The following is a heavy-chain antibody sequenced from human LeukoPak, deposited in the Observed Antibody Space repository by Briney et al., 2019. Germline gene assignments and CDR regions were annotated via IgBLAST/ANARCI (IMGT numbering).Heavy chain of an antibody. J-gene: IGHJ4*02. Sequence: PGGSLRLSCAASGFTFTTYAMNWVRQPPGKGLEWVSAISGSGGSTFYADSVKGRFTISKDTSSNTLFLQMNSLRAEDTAVYYCARRFDSWGQGTLVTVSS. V-gene: IGHV3-23*01. CDR2: ISGSGGST. CDR1: GFTFTTYA. CDR3: ARRFDS.